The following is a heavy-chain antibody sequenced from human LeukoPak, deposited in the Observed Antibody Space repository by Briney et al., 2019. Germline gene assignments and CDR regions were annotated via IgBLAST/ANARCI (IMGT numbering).Heavy chain of an antibody. CDR3: ARGYTIFGLRRDRPPISHYYYYMDV. V-gene: IGHV1-69*05. D-gene: IGHD3-3*01. CDR1: GGTFSSYA. Sequence: GASVKVSCKASGGTFSSYAISWVRQAPGQGLEWMGGIIPIFGTANYALKFQGRVTITTDESTSTAYMELSSLRSEDTAVYYCARGYTIFGLRRDRPPISHYYYYMDVWGKGTTVTVSS. J-gene: IGHJ6*03. CDR2: IIPIFGTA.